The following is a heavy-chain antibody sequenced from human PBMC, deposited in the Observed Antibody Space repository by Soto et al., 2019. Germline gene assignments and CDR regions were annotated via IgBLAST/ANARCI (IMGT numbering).Heavy chain of an antibody. V-gene: IGHV4-34*01. J-gene: IGHJ6*03. D-gene: IGHD3-3*01. CDR3: ARGDVLRFLGHYYYYYMDV. CDR1: GGSFSGYY. Sequence: ASETLSLTCAVYGGSFSGYYWSWIRQPPGKGLEWIGEINHSGSTNYNPSLKSRVTISVDTSKNQFSLKLSSVTAADTAVYYCARGDVLRFLGHYYYYYMDVWGKGTTVTVSS. CDR2: INHSGST.